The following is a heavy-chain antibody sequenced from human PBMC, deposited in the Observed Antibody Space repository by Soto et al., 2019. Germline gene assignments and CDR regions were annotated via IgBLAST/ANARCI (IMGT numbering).Heavy chain of an antibody. D-gene: IGHD4-17*01. CDR3: ARAGGGNGDYRDY. CDR2: IYYSGST. V-gene: IGHV4-31*03. J-gene: IGHJ4*02. Sequence: QVQLQESGPGLVKPSQTLSLTCTVSGGSISSGGYYWSWIRQHPGKGLEWIGYIYYSGSTYYNPAPKGRVTISVDTSKNQFSLKLSSVTAADTAVYYCARAGGGNGDYRDYWGQGTLVTVSS. CDR1: GGSISSGGYY.